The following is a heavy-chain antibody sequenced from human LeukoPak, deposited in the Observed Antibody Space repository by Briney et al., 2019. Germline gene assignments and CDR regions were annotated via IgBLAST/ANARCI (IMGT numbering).Heavy chain of an antibody. V-gene: IGHV3-30*18. J-gene: IGHJ6*02. CDR3: TKMGQLDCGSNNCYEADYSFYHMDV. D-gene: IGHD2-2*01. Sequence: PGRSLRLSCAASGFTFSSFAMYWVRQTPGKGLEWLTFISHDGNKKYYVDSVKGRFTISRDNSKNTLYLQMTSLRAEDTAVYYCTKMGQLDCGSNNCYEADYSFYHMDVWGQGTTVTVSS. CDR2: ISHDGNKK. CDR1: GFTFSSFA.